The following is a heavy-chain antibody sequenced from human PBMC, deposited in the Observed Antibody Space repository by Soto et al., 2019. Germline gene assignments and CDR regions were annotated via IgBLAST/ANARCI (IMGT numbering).Heavy chain of an antibody. D-gene: IGHD1-26*01. CDR2: ISYDGSNK. Sequence: QVQLVESGGGVVQPGRSLRLSCAASGFTFSSYAMHWVRQAPGKGLEWVAVISYDGSNKYYADSVKGRFTISRDNSKNTLYLQMNSLRGEDTAVYYCARDSGSYDPEFDYWGQGTLVTVSS. CDR1: GFTFSSYA. V-gene: IGHV3-30-3*01. J-gene: IGHJ4*02. CDR3: ARDSGSYDPEFDY.